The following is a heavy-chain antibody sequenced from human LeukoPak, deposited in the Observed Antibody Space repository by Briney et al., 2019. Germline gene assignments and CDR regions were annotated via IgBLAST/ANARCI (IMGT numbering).Heavy chain of an antibody. J-gene: IGHJ6*03. D-gene: IGHD3-3*01. CDR3: AKAPLGFLEWQPRYYMDV. CDR2: IWFDGSDK. V-gene: IGHV3-33*06. Sequence: PGRSLRLSCAASGFTFSRFVMHWVRQAPGKGLEWVAVIWFDGSDKSYADSVKGRFTISRDNSLNTLYLQMNSLRADDTAVYYCAKAPLGFLEWQPRYYMDVWGKGTTVTVSS. CDR1: GFTFSRFV.